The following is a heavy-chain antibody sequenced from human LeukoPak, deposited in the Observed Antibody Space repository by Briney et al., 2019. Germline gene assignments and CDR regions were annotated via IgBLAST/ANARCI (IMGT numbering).Heavy chain of an antibody. J-gene: IGHJ5*02. Sequence: GGSLRLSCTASGFAFSNFAIHWVRQALGKGPECVSAISSNGANTLYAISVMGRFTISRDNSKNTLYLEMGSLRPEDMAVYYCARESGGGYDTWGQGTLVTVSS. CDR2: ISSNGANT. CDR3: ARESGGGYDT. CDR1: GFAFSNFA. V-gene: IGHV3-64*01. D-gene: IGHD5-12*01.